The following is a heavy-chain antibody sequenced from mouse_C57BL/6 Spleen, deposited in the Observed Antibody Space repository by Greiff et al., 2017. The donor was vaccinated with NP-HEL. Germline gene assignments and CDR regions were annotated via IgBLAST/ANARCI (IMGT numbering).Heavy chain of an antibody. Sequence: VQLQQSGAELVRPGASVKLSCTASGFNIKDDYMHWVKQRPEQGLEWIGWIDPENGDTEYASKFQGKATITADTSSNTAYLQLSSLTSEDTAVYYWTTPLYGSVWYFDVWGTGTTVTVSS. CDR1: GFNIKDDY. CDR2: IDPENGDT. J-gene: IGHJ1*03. D-gene: IGHD1-1*01. CDR3: TTPLYGSVWYFDV. V-gene: IGHV14-4*01.